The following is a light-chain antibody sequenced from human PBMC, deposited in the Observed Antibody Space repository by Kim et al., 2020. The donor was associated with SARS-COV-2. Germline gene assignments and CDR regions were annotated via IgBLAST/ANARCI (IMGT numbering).Light chain of an antibody. CDR3: QKYNECPPLT. V-gene: IGKV3-15*01. CDR1: HSVSNN. Sequence: IVLTQSPATLSVSPGERVTLSCRASHSVSNNLAWYQQRPGQAPRLLIYGASTRATVISARFSGSGSGTEFTLTIRSLQCEDLAVYYCQKYNECPPLTFGGGTKVESK. J-gene: IGKJ4*01. CDR2: GAS.